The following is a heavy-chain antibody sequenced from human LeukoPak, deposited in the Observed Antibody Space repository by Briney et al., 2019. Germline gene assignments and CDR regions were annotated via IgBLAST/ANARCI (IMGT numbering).Heavy chain of an antibody. CDR3: ARGTDYGDYGGTWFYYYYMDV. J-gene: IGHJ6*03. V-gene: IGHV1-69*13. Sequence: SVKVSCKASGGTFSSYAISWVRQAPGQGLEWMGGIIPIFGTANYAQKFQGRVTITADESTSTAYMELSRLRSDDTAVYYCARGTDYGDYGGTWFYYYYMDVWGEGITVTVSS. CDR1: GGTFSSYA. CDR2: IIPIFGTA. D-gene: IGHD4-17*01.